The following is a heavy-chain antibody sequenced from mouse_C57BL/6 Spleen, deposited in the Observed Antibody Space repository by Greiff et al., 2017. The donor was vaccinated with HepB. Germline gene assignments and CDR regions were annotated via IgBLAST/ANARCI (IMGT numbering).Heavy chain of an antibody. CDR3: ARDYGFSFAY. J-gene: IGHJ3*01. V-gene: IGHV5-17*01. Sequence: EVKVVDSGGGLVKPGGSLKLSCAASGFTFSDYGMHWVRQAPEKGLEWVAYISSGSSTIYYADTVKGRFTISRDNAKNTLFLQMTSLRSEDTAMYYCARDYGFSFAYWGQGTLVTVSA. D-gene: IGHD1-1*01. CDR2: ISSGSSTI. CDR1: GFTFSDYG.